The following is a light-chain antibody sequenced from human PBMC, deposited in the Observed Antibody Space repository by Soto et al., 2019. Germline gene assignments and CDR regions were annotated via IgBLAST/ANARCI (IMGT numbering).Light chain of an antibody. CDR2: KAS. CDR1: QSISHW. V-gene: IGKV1-5*03. J-gene: IGKJ4*01. CDR3: QQYIAYPLI. Sequence: DIQMTQSPSTLSASVGDRVTITCQASQSISHWLAWYQQKPGKAPRLLIYKASSLESGVPSRFSGSGSGTEFTLAISSLQPDDSATFYCQQYIAYPLIFGGGTKVDIK.